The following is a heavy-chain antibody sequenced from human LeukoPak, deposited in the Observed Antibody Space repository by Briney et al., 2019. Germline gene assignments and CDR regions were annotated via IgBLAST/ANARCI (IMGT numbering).Heavy chain of an antibody. J-gene: IGHJ3*02. CDR1: GYAFTSYG. D-gene: IGHD3-22*01. V-gene: IGHV1-18*01. CDR3: ARDPPSCYDNGNFDAFDI. Sequence: ASVKVSCKASGYAFTSYGISWVRQAPGQGLEWMGWISAYNGNTNYAQKLQGRVTMTTDTSTSTAYMELRSLRSDDTAVYYCARDPPSCYDNGNFDAFDIWGQGTMVTVSS. CDR2: ISAYNGNT.